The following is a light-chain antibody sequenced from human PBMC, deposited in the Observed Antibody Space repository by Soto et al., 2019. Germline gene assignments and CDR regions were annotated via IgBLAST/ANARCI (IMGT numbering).Light chain of an antibody. CDR2: GAS. CDR1: QTVTSN. Sequence: EIVMTQSPVTLSVSPGERATLSCRASQTVTSNLAWYQQKPGQPPRLLIYGASTRATGLPARFSGSGSGTEFTLPISSLQSEDVAVSYCQQYHFCPSLTFGGGTKVEIK. CDR3: QQYHFCPSLT. J-gene: IGKJ4*01. V-gene: IGKV3-15*01.